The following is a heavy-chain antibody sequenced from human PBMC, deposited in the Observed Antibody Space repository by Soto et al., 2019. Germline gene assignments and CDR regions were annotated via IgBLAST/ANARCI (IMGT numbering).Heavy chain of an antibody. J-gene: IGHJ4*02. V-gene: IGHV4-34*01. CDR3: ARDGLQWLVWWYFDY. D-gene: IGHD6-19*01. CDR2: INHSGST. CDR1: GGSFSGYY. Sequence: SETLSLTCAVYGGSFSGYYWSWIRQPPGKGLEWIGEINHSGSTNYNPSLKSRVTISVDTSKNQFSLKLSSVTAADTAVYYCARDGLQWLVWWYFDYWGQGTLVTVSS.